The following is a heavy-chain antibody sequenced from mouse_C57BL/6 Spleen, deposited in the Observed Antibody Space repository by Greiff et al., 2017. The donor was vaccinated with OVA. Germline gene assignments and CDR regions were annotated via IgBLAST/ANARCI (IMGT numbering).Heavy chain of an antibody. D-gene: IGHD1-1*01. CDR2: ISSGGSYT. J-gene: IGHJ1*03. CDR3: ARQWDYGSSYGYFDV. Sequence: EVQLVESGGDLVKPGGSLKLSCAASGFTFSSYGMSWVRQTPDKRLEWVATISSGGSYTYYPDSVKGRFTISRDNAKNTLYLQMSSLKSEDTAMYYCARQWDYGSSYGYFDVWGTGTTVTVSS. V-gene: IGHV5-6*01. CDR1: GFTFSSYG.